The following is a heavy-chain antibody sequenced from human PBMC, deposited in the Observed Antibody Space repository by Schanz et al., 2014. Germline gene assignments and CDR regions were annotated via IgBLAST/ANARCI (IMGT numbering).Heavy chain of an antibody. J-gene: IGHJ4*02. CDR2: ISAYNGHT. D-gene: IGHD3-10*01. CDR3: ARGRGFYDY. V-gene: IGHV1-18*01. Sequence: QVQLVQSGAEVKKPGASVKVSCKASGYTFTSYGINWVRQAPGQGLEWMGWISAYNGHTNYAQKVQGRVTMTTDTSTFTAYMDVSSLRSEDTAVHYCARGRGFYDYWGQGTLVTVSS. CDR1: GYTFTSYG.